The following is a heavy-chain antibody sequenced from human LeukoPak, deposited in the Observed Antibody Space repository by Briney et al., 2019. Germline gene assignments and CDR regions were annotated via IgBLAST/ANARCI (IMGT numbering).Heavy chain of an antibody. CDR2: ITYSRKSI. CDR3: AREQPGTTDFDY. V-gene: IGHV3-21*01. CDR1: RYTFSTLN. J-gene: IGHJ4*02. D-gene: IGHD1-1*01. Sequence: GGPLRLSCAASRYTFSTLNMRWVRHAPGQGLERATSITYSRKSIFYADPVKGRFTIPSDNAQNYLSVQLNSLRVEDTAVYYWAREQPGTTDFDYWGQGTLVTVSS.